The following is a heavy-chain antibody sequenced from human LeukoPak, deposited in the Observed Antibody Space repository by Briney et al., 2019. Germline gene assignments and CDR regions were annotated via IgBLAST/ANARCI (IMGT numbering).Heavy chain of an antibody. Sequence: PSETLSLTCAVHGGSFSGYYWSWTRQPPGKGLEWIGEINHSGSTNYNPSLKSRVTISVDTSKNQFSLKLSSVTAADTAVYYCARKMATTRGYFDYWGQGTLVTVSS. CDR3: ARKMATTRGYFDY. J-gene: IGHJ4*02. V-gene: IGHV4-34*01. D-gene: IGHD5-24*01. CDR2: INHSGST. CDR1: GGSFSGYY.